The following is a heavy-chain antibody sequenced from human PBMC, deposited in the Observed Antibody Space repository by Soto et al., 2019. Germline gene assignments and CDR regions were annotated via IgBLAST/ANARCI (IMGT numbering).Heavy chain of an antibody. CDR1: GYTFTSYA. Sequence: GASVKVSCKASGYTFTSYAMHWVRQAPGQRLEWMGWINAGNGNTKYSQKFQGRVTITRDTSASTAYMELSSLRSEDTVVYYCARTVGHYYGMDVWGQGTTVTVSS. J-gene: IGHJ6*02. CDR3: ARTVGHYYGMDV. CDR2: INAGNGNT. V-gene: IGHV1-3*01. D-gene: IGHD4-17*01.